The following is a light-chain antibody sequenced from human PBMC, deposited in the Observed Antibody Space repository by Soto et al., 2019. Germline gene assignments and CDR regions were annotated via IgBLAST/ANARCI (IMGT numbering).Light chain of an antibody. CDR2: GDN. Sequence: QSVLTQPPSVSGAPGQRVTISCTGSSSNIGAGYDVHWYQQLPGTAPKLLIYGDNNRPSGVPDRFSGAKSGTSASLAITGLQAEDEADYSCQSYDSSLSAWVFGGGTKLTVL. V-gene: IGLV1-40*01. CDR3: QSYDSSLSAWV. CDR1: SSNIGAGYD. J-gene: IGLJ3*02.